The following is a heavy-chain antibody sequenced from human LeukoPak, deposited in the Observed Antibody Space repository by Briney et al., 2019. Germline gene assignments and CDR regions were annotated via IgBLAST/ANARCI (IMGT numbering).Heavy chain of an antibody. CDR2: IWYDGSNK. D-gene: IGHD3-22*01. CDR1: GFTFSRYG. CDR3: ARQYYYDRSGYYFDY. J-gene: IGHJ4*02. Sequence: GRSLRPSCAASGFTFSRYGMHWVRQAPGKGLEWVAVIWYDGSNKYYADSVKGRFTISRDNSKNTLYLQMNSLRAEDTAVYYCARQYYYDRSGYYFDYWGQGTLVTVSS. V-gene: IGHV3-33*01.